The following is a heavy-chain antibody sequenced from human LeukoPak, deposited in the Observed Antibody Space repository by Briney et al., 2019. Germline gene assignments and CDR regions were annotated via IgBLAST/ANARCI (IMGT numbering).Heavy chain of an antibody. V-gene: IGHV4-4*07. CDR1: GGSISSYY. CDR3: ARAILSSRLPWAFDI. J-gene: IGHJ3*02. Sequence: PSETLSLTCTVSGGSISSYYWSWIRQPAGKGLEWIGRIYTSGSTNYNPSLKSRVTMSVDTSKNQFSLKLSSVTAADTAVYYCARAILSSRLPWAFDIWGQGTMVTVSS. D-gene: IGHD2-15*01. CDR2: IYTSGST.